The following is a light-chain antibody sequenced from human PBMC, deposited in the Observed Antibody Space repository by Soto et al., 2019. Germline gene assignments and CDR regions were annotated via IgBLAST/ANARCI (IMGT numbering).Light chain of an antibody. CDR3: HQYGSSPRT. V-gene: IGKV3-20*01. Sequence: EIVLTQSPGTLSLSPGERATLSCGASQSFTSNYLAWYQQKPGQAPRLLIYGASTRATGIPGRFSGSGSGTDFTLTISRLEPEDFAVYYCHQYGSSPRTFGQGTKVEIK. J-gene: IGKJ1*01. CDR1: QSFTSNY. CDR2: GAS.